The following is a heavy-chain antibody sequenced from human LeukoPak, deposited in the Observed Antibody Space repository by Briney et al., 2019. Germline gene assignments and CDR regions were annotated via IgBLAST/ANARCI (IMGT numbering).Heavy chain of an antibody. CDR2: IYTGGST. D-gene: IGHD5-12*01. CDR3: ARVIVAAPHNWFDP. CDR1: GGSISSYC. J-gene: IGHJ5*02. Sequence: PSETLSLTCTVSGGSISSYCWSWIRQPAGKGLEWIGRIYTGGSTNYNPSLKSRVTMSVDTSKNQFSLKLSSVTAADTAVYDCARVIVAAPHNWFDPWGQGTLVTVSS. V-gene: IGHV4-4*07.